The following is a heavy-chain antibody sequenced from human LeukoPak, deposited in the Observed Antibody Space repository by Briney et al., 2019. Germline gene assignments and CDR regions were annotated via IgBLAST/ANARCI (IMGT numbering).Heavy chain of an antibody. J-gene: IGHJ4*02. V-gene: IGHV3-53*01. CDR1: GFTVSSNS. Sequence: GGSLRLSCTVSGFTVSSNSMSWVRQAPGKGLEWVSFIYSDNTHYSYSVTGRVTISRDKSKNTLYLHMKSLRAEDTAVYYCARRAGAYSHPYDYWGQGTLVTVSS. CDR3: ARRAGAYSHPYDY. CDR2: IYSDNT. D-gene: IGHD4/OR15-4a*01.